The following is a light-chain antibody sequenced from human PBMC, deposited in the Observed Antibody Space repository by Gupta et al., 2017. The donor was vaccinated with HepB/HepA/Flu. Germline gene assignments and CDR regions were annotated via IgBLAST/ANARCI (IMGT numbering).Light chain of an antibody. CDR1: QSVSNNY. V-gene: IGKV3-20*01. CDR2: GAS. Sequence: EIVLTQSPGSLSFSLGERTTLSCRASQSVSNNYLAWYQQKPGQAPRLLIYGASSRATGIPDRFSGSGSGTDFTLTISRLEPEDFAVYYGQQYGSSPMYTFGQGTKLEIK. CDR3: QQYGSSPMYT. J-gene: IGKJ2*01.